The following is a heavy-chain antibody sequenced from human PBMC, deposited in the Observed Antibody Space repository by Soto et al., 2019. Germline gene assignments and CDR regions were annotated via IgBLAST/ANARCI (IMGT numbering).Heavy chain of an antibody. CDR1: GDTVTSYY. V-gene: IGHV1-46*01. D-gene: IGHD6-19*01. CDR3: ARVTGYSSGWSLKY. Sequence: QVQLVQSGAEVKKPWASVKVSCKASGDTVTSYYMHWVRQAPGQGLEWMGIINPSGGSTSYAQKFEGRVTMTRDTSTRTVYMELSSLRSEDTAVYYCARVTGYSSGWSLKYCGQGTLVTVST. J-gene: IGHJ4*02. CDR2: INPSGGST.